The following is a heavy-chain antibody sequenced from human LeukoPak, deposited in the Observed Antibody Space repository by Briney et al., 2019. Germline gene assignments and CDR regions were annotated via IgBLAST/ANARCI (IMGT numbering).Heavy chain of an antibody. CDR3: ARSPGSYFDY. CDR1: GFTFSSYSMN. Sequence: GSLRLSCAASGFTFSSYSMNWVRQPPGKGLEWIGTIYYSGSTYYNPSLKSRVTISVDTSKNRFSLKLTSVTAADTAVYYCARSPGSYFDYWGQGTLVTVSS. CDR2: IYYSGST. V-gene: IGHV4-39*01. J-gene: IGHJ4*02.